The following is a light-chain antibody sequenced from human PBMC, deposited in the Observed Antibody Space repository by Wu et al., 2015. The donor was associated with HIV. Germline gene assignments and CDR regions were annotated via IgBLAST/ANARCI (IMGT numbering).Light chain of an antibody. Sequence: GKRATXFXQGQSDXLPTTLSLVPAETWPGXPGSSIYGASSRATGIPDRFSGSGSGTDFTLTISRLEPEDFAVYYCQQYGSSPRFGQGTKLEIK. V-gene: IGKV3-20*01. J-gene: IGKJ2*03. CDR3: QQYGSSPR. CDR2: GAS. CDR1: DXLPTT.